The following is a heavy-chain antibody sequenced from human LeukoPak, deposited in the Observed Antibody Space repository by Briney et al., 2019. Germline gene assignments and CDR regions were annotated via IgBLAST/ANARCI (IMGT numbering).Heavy chain of an antibody. CDR3: ARALRNNGQNYYYYYMDV. CDR1: AYTFTSYD. CDR2: MNPKSGNT. V-gene: IGHV1-8*01. Sequence: ASVKVSCKASAYTFTSYDINWVRQATGQGLEWRGWMNPKSGNTGSAQKFQGRVTMTRNTSISTAYMELSSLRSEDTAVYYCARALRNNGQNYYYYYMDVWGKGTTVTVSS. D-gene: IGHD2-8*01. J-gene: IGHJ6*03.